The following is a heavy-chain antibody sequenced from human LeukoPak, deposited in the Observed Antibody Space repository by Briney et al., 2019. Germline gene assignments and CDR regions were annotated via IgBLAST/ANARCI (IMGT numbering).Heavy chain of an antibody. V-gene: IGHV3-7*01. CDR3: ARESSGWTSDI. CDR1: GFTFSSYW. J-gene: IGHJ3*02. D-gene: IGHD6-19*01. CDR2: IKQDGSEK. Sequence: GVSLRLSCAASGFTFSSYWMSWVRQAPGKGLEWVANIKQDGSEKYYVDSVKGRFTISRDNAKNSLYLQMNSLRAEDTAVYYCARESSGWTSDIWGQGTMVTVSS.